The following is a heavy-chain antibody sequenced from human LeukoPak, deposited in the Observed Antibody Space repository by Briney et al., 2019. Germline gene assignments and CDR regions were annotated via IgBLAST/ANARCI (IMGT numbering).Heavy chain of an antibody. CDR2: ISTNGGST. CDR3: AGGSSWYRGIDY. D-gene: IGHD6-13*01. CDR1: GFTFSSYA. Sequence: GGSLRLSCAASGFTFSSYAINWVRQAPGKGLEYVSAISTNGGSTYYANSVKGRFTISRDNSKNTLYLQMGSLRAEDMAVYYCAGGSSWYRGIDYWGQGTLVTVSS. V-gene: IGHV3-64*01. J-gene: IGHJ4*02.